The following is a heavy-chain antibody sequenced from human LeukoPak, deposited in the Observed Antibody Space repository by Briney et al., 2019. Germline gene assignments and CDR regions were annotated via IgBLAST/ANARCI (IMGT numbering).Heavy chain of an antibody. CDR3: ARDRVVRDRIGLYYYYYYGMDV. Sequence: GGSLRLSCAASGFTFSSYGMHWVRQAPGKGLEWVAVIWYDGSNKYYADSVKGRFTISRDNSKNTLYLQMNSLRAEDTAVYYCARDRVVRDRIGLYYYYYYGMDVWGQGTTVTVSS. D-gene: IGHD3-3*01. J-gene: IGHJ6*02. CDR1: GFTFSSYG. CDR2: IWYDGSNK. V-gene: IGHV3-33*01.